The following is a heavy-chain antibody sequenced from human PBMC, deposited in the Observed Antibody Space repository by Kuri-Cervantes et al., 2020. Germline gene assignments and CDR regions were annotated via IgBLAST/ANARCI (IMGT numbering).Heavy chain of an antibody. CDR3: ARDRALGYSLDY. Sequence: ASVKVSCKASGYTFTSYGVTRVRQAPGQGLEWMGWISGYNGNTNYAQKLQGRVTMTTDTSTSTAYMELRSLRSDDTAVYYCARDRALGYSLDYWGQGTLVTVSS. V-gene: IGHV1-18*01. CDR2: ISGYNGNT. D-gene: IGHD6-13*01. CDR1: GYTFTSYG. J-gene: IGHJ4*02.